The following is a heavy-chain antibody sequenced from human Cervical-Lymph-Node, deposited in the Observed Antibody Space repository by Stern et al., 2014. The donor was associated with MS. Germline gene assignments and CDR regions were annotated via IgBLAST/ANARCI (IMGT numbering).Heavy chain of an antibody. V-gene: IGHV3-30*18. CDR2: MSYDGSKK. CDR3: AKLRLPPDDSSNYDY. CDR1: GFTFTNFA. D-gene: IGHD4-11*01. J-gene: IGHJ4*02. Sequence: VHLVESGGGVVQPGMSLKLSCAGSGFTFTNFAMHWVRQAPGQGLEWVAVMSYDGSKKYYADSVAGRFTISRDISKNTVYLQMNSLTTEDTAVYFCAKLRLPPDDSSNYDYWGQGTLVTVSS.